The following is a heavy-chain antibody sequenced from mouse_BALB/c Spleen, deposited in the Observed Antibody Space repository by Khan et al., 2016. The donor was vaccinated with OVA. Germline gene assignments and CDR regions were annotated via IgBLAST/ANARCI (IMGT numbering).Heavy chain of an antibody. J-gene: IGHJ3*01. CDR2: IWSGGTT. D-gene: IGHD1-1*01. CDR1: GFSLTTYG. CDR3: ARNYNYNDSLAY. Sequence: QVQLVESGPGLVQPSQSLYITCKVSGFSLTTYGVHWVRQSPGKGLEWLGVIWSGGTTDYSADFISRLSISKANSKSNVFFKTNILQTNDTTIYYCARNYNYNDSLAYWGQGTLVTVSA. V-gene: IGHV2-2*02.